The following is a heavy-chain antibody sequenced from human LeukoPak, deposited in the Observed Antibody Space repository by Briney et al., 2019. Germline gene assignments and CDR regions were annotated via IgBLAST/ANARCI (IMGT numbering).Heavy chain of an antibody. V-gene: IGHV3-23*01. CDR3: ARGPTYVDYFFVY. J-gene: IGHJ4*02. Sequence: PGGSLRLSCAASGFTFIDYPMSWVRQAPGKGLEGVSTMDGIGGGFAGGTFYPDSVKGRFTVSRDNSKNTLYLQMDTLRAGDTAVYCCARGPTYVDYFFVYWGEGALVTVSS. CDR2: MDGIGGGFAGGT. CDR1: GFTFIDYP. D-gene: IGHD4-17*01.